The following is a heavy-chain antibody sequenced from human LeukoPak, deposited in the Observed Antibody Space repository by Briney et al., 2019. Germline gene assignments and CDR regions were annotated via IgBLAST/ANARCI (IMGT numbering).Heavy chain of an antibody. V-gene: IGHV3-48*03. CDR1: GFTFSSYE. CDR2: ISSSGSTI. J-gene: IGHJ4*02. Sequence: GGSLRLSCAASGFTFSSYEMNWVRQAPGKGLEWVSYISSSGSTIYYADSVKGRFTISRDNAKNSLYLQMNSLRAEDTAVYYCARVPKLATIIDYWGREPWSPSPQ. CDR3: ARVPKLATIIDY. D-gene: IGHD5-24*01.